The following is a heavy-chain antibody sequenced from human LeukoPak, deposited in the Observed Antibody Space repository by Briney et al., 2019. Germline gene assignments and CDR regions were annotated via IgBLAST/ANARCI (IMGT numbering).Heavy chain of an antibody. CDR2: IYYSGST. Sequence: SETLSLTCTVSGGSISSYYWSWIRQPPGKGLEWIGYIYYSGSTNYNPSLKSRVTISVDTSKNQFSLKLSSVTAADTAVYYCAREPSYGSGRDYYFDYWGQGTLVTVSS. CDR3: AREPSYGSGRDYYFDY. V-gene: IGHV4-59*01. J-gene: IGHJ4*02. D-gene: IGHD3-10*01. CDR1: GGSISSYY.